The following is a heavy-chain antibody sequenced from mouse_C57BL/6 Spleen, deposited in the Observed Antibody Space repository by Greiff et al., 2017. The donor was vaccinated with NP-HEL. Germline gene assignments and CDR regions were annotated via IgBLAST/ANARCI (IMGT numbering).Heavy chain of an antibody. D-gene: IGHD1-1*01. CDR2: IDPETGGT. Sequence: QVQLQQSGAELVRPGASVTLSCKASGYTFTDYEMHWVKQTPVHGLEWIGAIDPETGGTAYNQKFKGKAILTADKSSSTAYMELRSLTSEDSAVYYCTRRSRITTGTWFAYWGQGTLVTVSA. V-gene: IGHV1-15*01. CDR3: TRRSRITTGTWFAY. J-gene: IGHJ3*01. CDR1: GYTFTDYE.